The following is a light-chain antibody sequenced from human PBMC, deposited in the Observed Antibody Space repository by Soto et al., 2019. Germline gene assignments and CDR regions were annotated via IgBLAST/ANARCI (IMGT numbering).Light chain of an antibody. Sequence: EIVLTQSPATLSLSPGERATLSCGASQSVNSSYLAWYQQKPGLAPRLLSYDASTRATGIPDRFSGSGSGTDFTLTISRLEPEDFAVYYCQQYGSSPRYTFGQGTKLEIK. CDR1: QSVNSSY. CDR3: QQYGSSPRYT. V-gene: IGKV3D-20*01. J-gene: IGKJ2*01. CDR2: DAS.